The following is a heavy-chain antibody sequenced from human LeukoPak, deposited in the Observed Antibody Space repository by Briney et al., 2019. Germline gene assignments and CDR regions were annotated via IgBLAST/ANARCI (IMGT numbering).Heavy chain of an antibody. CDR3: ARHRGYDFWSGPPYWYFDL. Sequence: SETLSLTCTVSGGSISSDCWSWIWQPAGMGLEWIGRINTSGRTNYNPSLKSRVTISVDTSKNQFSLKLSSVTAADTAVYYCARHRGYDFWSGPPYWYFDLWGRGTLVTVSS. CDR2: INTSGRT. CDR1: GGSISSDC. J-gene: IGHJ2*01. D-gene: IGHD3-3*01. V-gene: IGHV4-4*07.